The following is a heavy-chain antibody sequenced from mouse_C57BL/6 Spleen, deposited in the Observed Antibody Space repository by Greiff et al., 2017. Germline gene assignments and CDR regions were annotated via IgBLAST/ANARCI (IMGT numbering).Heavy chain of an antibody. J-gene: IGHJ2*01. CDR3: ARYDYYGSSWYFDY. V-gene: IGHV3-6*01. CDR1: GYSITSGYY. CDR2: ISYDGSN. D-gene: IGHD1-1*01. Sequence: VQLQQSGPGLVKPSQSLSLTCSVTGYSITSGYYWNWIRQFPGNKLEWMGYISYDGSNNYNPSLNNRISITRDTSKNQFFLKLNSVTTEDTATYYCARYDYYGSSWYFDYWGQGTTLTVSS.